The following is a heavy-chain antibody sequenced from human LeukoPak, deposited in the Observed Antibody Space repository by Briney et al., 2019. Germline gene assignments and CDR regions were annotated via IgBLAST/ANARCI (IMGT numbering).Heavy chain of an antibody. D-gene: IGHD6-13*01. CDR3: ARASSGWYGLFDS. V-gene: IGHV4-59*11. J-gene: IGHJ4*02. CDR1: GGSISSHY. CDR2: THYTGAT. Sequence: SETLSLTCSVSGGSISSHYWSWIRQPPGKGLEWIGYTHYTGATSYNPSLKRRVTISLDTSKNQFSLNLASVTAADTAVYYCARASSGWYGLFDSWGQGTLVTVSS.